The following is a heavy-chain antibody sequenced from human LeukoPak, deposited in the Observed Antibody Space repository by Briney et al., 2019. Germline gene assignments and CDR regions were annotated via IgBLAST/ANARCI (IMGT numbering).Heavy chain of an antibody. CDR3: AREPAAAGKNWFDP. CDR2: VRYDESTK. Sequence: GGSLRLSCTASGFTFSNYGMHWVRQAPGKGLEWVAFVRYDESTKFYADSVKGRFTISRDNAKNSLYLQMNSLRAEDTAVYYCAREPAAAGKNWFDPWGQGTLVTVSS. D-gene: IGHD6-25*01. J-gene: IGHJ5*02. V-gene: IGHV3-30*02. CDR1: GFTFSNYG.